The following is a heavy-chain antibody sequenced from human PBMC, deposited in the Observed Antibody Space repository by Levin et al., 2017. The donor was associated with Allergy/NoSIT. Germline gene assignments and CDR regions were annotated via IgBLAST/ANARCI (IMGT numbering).Heavy chain of an antibody. CDR2: ISGSGGST. CDR3: AKAGVFGYFDY. J-gene: IGHJ4*02. CDR1: GFTFSSYA. D-gene: IGHD3-10*01. V-gene: IGHV3-23*01. Sequence: GESLKISCGASGFTFSSYAMSWVRQAPGKGLEWVSGISGSGGSTYYADSVKGRFTISRDNSKNTLYLQMNSLRAEDTAVYYCAKAGVFGYFDYWGQGTLVTVSS.